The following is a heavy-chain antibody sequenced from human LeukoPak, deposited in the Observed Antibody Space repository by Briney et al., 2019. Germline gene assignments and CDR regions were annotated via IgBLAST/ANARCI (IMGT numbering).Heavy chain of an antibody. Sequence: PSETLSLTCTVSDGSISSSSYYWGWIRQPPGKGLEWIGTIYYSGSTYYNPSLKSRVTISVDTSKNQFSLKLSSVTAADTAVYYCARDSVTMIARSRGSWFDPWGQGTLVTVSS. CDR1: DGSISSSSYY. CDR2: IYYSGST. V-gene: IGHV4-39*07. CDR3: ARDSVTMIARSRGSWFDP. D-gene: IGHD3-22*01. J-gene: IGHJ5*02.